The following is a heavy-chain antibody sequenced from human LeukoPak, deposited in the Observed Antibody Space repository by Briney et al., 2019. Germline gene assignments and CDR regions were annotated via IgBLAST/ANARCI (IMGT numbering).Heavy chain of an antibody. J-gene: IGHJ4*02. CDR2: ISLGGDTI. Sequence: GGSLRLSCAASGFTFSSYSMNWVRQAPGKGLEWASYISLGGDTIYYAGSVRGRFTISRDAAGNSLYLQMNSLRDEDTAVYFCARILGLTLDYWGQGTLVTVSS. CDR3: ARILGLTLDY. D-gene: IGHD1-14*01. V-gene: IGHV3-48*02. CDR1: GFTFSSYS.